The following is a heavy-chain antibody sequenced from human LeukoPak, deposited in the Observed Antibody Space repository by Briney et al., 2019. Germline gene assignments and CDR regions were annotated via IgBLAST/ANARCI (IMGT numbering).Heavy chain of an antibody. CDR3: AREQTRGGDLDY. CDR1: GFTFSSYS. CDR2: VSNNNAI. J-gene: IGHJ4*02. V-gene: IGHV3-69-1*01. D-gene: IGHD2-21*02. Sequence: GGSLRLSCAASGFTFSSYSMNWVRQSPGKGLEWISSVSNNNAIFYADSVKGRFTISRDNARNSLYLQMFSLRVEDTAVYYCAREQTRGGDLDYWGQGAQITVSS.